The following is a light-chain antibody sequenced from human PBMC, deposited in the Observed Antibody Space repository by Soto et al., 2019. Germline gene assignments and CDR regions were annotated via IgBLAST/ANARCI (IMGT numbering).Light chain of an antibody. CDR3: SSYRGNSPYA. V-gene: IGLV2-14*01. CDR2: EVT. Sequence: QSVLTQPASVSGSPGQSITLSCTGTSSDVGAYNYVSWFQHHPGKPPKLIIYEVTNRPSGVSNRFSASKSGNTASLTISGLQAEDEADYYCSSYRGNSPYAFGTGTKVTVL. CDR1: SSDVGAYNY. J-gene: IGLJ1*01.